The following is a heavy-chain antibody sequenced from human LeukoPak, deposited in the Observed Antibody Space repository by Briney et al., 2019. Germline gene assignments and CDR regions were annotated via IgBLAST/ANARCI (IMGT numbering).Heavy chain of an antibody. V-gene: IGHV3-23*01. CDR3: ATTKQARRYFDY. Sequence: GGSLRLSCAVSGITLSNYGMSWVRQAPGKGLEWVSAINPSGGNPYYADSVRGRFTISRDNSKNTLYLQMNTLRAEDTAVYYCATTKQARRYFDYWGQGTLVTVSS. CDR2: INPSGGNP. CDR1: GITLSNYG. J-gene: IGHJ4*02. D-gene: IGHD1-1*01.